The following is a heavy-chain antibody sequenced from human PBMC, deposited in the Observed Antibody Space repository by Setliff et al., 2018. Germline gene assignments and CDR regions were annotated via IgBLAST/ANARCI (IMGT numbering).Heavy chain of an antibody. CDR2: ISDTSAFI. V-gene: IGHV3-21*04. CDR1: GLTLTPYT. D-gene: IGHD3-22*01. Sequence: GGSLRLSCAASGLTLTPYTMTWVRQAPGKGPEWVSSISDTSAFIYYADSVKGRFTISRDNAKNTLYLQMNSLRADDTAVYYCVKDWQNYFDSSGYYGYYDYWGQGTLVTVSS. CDR3: VKDWQNYFDSSGYYGYYDY. J-gene: IGHJ4*02.